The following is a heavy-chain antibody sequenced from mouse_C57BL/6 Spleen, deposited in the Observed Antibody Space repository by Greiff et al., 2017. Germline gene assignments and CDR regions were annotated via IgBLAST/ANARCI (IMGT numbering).Heavy chain of an antibody. CDR2: INPGSGGT. CDR3: ARKELNGYYAMDY. D-gene: IGHD1-3*01. Sequence: QVQLQQSGAELVRPGTSVKVSCKASGYAFTNSLIEWVKQRPGQGLEWIGVINPGSGGTNYNEKFKGKATLTADKSSSTAYMQLSSLKSEDSAVCFCARKELNGYYAMDYWGQGTSVTVSS. V-gene: IGHV1-54*01. CDR1: GYAFTNSL. J-gene: IGHJ4*01.